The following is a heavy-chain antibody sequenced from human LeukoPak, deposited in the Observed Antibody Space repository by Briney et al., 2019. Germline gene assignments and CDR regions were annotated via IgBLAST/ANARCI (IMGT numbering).Heavy chain of an antibody. CDR3: ARVKGSNWFDP. CDR1: GVSISIYY. Sequence: PSETLSLTCTVSGVSISIYYWSWIRQPPGKGLEWIGYIYNSGSTYYNPSLKSRVTISLDTSKNQFSLRLNSVTAADTAVYYCARVKGSNWFDPWGQGTLVTVSS. J-gene: IGHJ5*02. D-gene: IGHD6-6*01. V-gene: IGHV4-59*01. CDR2: IYNSGST.